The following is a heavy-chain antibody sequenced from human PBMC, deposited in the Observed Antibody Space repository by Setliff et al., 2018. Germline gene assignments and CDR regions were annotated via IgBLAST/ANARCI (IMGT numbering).Heavy chain of an antibody. J-gene: IGHJ4*02. D-gene: IGHD3-22*01. CDR1: RYTFTGYY. V-gene: IGHV1-2*02. Sequence: ASVKVSCKASRYTFTGYYMHWVRQAPGQGLEWMGWINPNSGGTKYAQNFQDRVTITTDKTTSTAFMELSSLRSEDTAVYFCARGQGHYYDSSGCLDYWGQGTLVTVSS. CDR2: INPNSGGT. CDR3: ARGQGHYYDSSGCLDY.